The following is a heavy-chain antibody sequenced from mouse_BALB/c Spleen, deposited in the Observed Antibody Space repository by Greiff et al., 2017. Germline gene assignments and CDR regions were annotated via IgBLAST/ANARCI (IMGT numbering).Heavy chain of an antibody. J-gene: IGHJ3*01. CDR1: GYSITSGYY. Sequence: VQLKESGPGLVKPSQSLSLTCSVTGYSITSGYYWNWIRQFPGNKLEWMGYISYDGSNNYNPSLKNRISITRDTSKNQFFLKLNSVTTEDTATYYCARTERDYDYGGFAYWGQGTLVTVSA. CDR2: ISYDGSN. CDR3: ARTERDYDYGGFAY. V-gene: IGHV3-6*02. D-gene: IGHD2-4*01.